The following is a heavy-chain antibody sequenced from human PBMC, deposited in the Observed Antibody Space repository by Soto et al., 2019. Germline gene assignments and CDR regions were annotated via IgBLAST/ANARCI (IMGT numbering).Heavy chain of an antibody. CDR2: IMPIFGTP. Sequence: QVQLVQSGAEVKKPGSSVKVSCKASAGTFSSYGISWVRQAPGQGLEWMGGIMPIFGTPNYAKKFQGRVTITADDSTSTGYMELSSLTSEDTAVYYCARDRSWKSYDYDSRVPYFYGMDVWGQGTTVTFSS. CDR1: AGTFSSYG. CDR3: ARDRSWKSYDYDSRVPYFYGMDV. V-gene: IGHV1-69*01. D-gene: IGHD3-22*01. J-gene: IGHJ6*02.